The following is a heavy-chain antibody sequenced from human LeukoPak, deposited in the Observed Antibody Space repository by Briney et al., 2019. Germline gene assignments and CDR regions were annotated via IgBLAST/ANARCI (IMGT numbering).Heavy chain of an antibody. D-gene: IGHD5-18*01. J-gene: IGHJ6*03. CDR3: AREGRNWYSYGTYRHYYYMDV. Sequence: SVKVSCKASGGTFSSYAISWVRQAPGQGLEWMGRIIPILGIANYAQKFQGRVTITADKSTSTAYMELSSLRSEDTAVYYCAREGRNWYSYGTYRHYYYMDVWGKGTTVTVSS. CDR2: IIPILGIA. CDR1: GGTFSSYA. V-gene: IGHV1-69*04.